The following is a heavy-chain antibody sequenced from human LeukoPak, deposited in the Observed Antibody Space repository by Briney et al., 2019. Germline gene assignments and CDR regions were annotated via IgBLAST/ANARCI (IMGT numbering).Heavy chain of an antibody. D-gene: IGHD3-10*01. V-gene: IGHV1-2*04. CDR2: INPNSGGT. CDR3: AREGNDILGYYYGSGSYGFDP. CDR1: GYTFTGYY. Sequence: ASVKVSCKASGYTFTGYYMHWVRQAPGQGLEWMGWINPNSGGTNYAQKFQGWVAMTRDTSISTAYMELSRLRSDDTAVYYCAREGNDILGYYYGSGSYGFDPWGQGTLVTVSS. J-gene: IGHJ5*02.